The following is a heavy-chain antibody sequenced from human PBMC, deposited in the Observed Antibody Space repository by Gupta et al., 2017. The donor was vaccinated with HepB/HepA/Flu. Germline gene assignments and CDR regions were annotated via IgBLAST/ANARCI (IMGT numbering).Heavy chain of an antibody. V-gene: IGHV3-30*18. CDR1: GFTFSSYG. Sequence: QVQLVESGGGVVQPGRSLRLSCAASGFTFSSYGMHWVRQAPGKGLEWVAVISYDGSNKYYADSVKGRFTISRDNSKNTLYLQMNSLRAEDTAVYYCAKSEYYFDYWGQGTLVTVSS. CDR2: ISYDGSNK. D-gene: IGHD3-10*01. CDR3: AKSEYYFDY. J-gene: IGHJ4*02.